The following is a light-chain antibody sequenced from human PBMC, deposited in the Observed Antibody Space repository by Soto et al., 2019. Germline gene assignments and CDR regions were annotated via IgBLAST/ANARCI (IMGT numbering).Light chain of an antibody. CDR1: QSVSSN. CDR2: DAS. CDR3: QQRSNWPPLT. V-gene: IGKV3-11*01. Sequence: EIVLTQSPGTLSLSPGERDPLSCRASQSVSSNLAWYQQKPGQAPRLLIYDASNRATGIPARFSGSGSGTDFTLTISSLEPEDFAVYYCQQRSNWPPLTFGGGTKVDI. J-gene: IGKJ4*01.